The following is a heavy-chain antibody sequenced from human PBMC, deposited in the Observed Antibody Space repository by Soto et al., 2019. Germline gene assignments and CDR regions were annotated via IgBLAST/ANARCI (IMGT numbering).Heavy chain of an antibody. D-gene: IGHD6-13*01. Sequence: PXGSLRLSCAGSGVTFINYAMTWVRQAPGKGLEWVSSISNRGSDTYYVDSVKGRFTISRDNSKNTLYLQMNSLRAEDTAVYYCAKDTYSSSWYFWGQGPLVTVSS. CDR2: ISNRGSDT. CDR3: AKDTYSSSWYF. CDR1: GVTFINYA. V-gene: IGHV3-23*01. J-gene: IGHJ4*02.